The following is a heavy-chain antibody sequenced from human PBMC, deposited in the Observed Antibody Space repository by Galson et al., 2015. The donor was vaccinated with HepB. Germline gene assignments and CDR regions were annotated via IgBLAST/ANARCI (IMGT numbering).Heavy chain of an antibody. CDR1: GGTFSSYA. CDR2: IIPILGIA. Sequence: SVKVSCKASGGTFSSYAISWVRQAPGQGLEWMGGIIPILGIANYAQKFQGRVTITADTSTSTAYMELSSLRSEDTAVYHCARGLGDPSPFFDYWGQGTLVTVSS. D-gene: IGHD2-21*02. J-gene: IGHJ4*02. V-gene: IGHV1-69*10. CDR3: ARGLGDPSPFFDY.